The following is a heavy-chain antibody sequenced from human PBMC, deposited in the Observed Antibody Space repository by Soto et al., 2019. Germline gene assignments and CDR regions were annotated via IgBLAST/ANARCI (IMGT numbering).Heavy chain of an antibody. CDR2: IGANGGGT. V-gene: IGHV3-23*01. Sequence: GGSLRLSCAASGFTFSSFFMSWVRQAPGKGLDWVSGIGANGGGTYYADSVKGRFIISRDNSKNTLYLQMNGLRAEDTAVYYCARDPNGDYLGAFDFWGQKTMVTVSS. CDR1: GFTFSSFF. J-gene: IGHJ3*01. D-gene: IGHD4-17*01. CDR3: ARDPNGDYLGAFDF.